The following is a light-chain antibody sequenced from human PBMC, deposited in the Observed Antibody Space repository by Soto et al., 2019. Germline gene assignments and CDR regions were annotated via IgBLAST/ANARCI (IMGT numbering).Light chain of an antibody. J-gene: IGLJ2*01. CDR2: EVS. CDR1: SSDVGGYNF. Sequence: QSALTQPASVSGSPGQSITISCTGTSSDVGGYNFVSWYQQHPGKAPKLMIYEVSHRPSGVSNRFSGSKSGNMASLTISGLQAEDEADYYCSSYTRRSTPDVVFGGGTKLTVL. CDR3: SSYTRRSTPDVV. V-gene: IGLV2-14*01.